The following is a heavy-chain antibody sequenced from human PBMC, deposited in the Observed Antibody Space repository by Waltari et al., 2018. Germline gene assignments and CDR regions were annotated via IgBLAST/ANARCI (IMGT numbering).Heavy chain of an antibody. CDR2: INVDGGYI. CDR1: GFRFGDYR. Sequence: EVHLAESGGGVVQPGGSLRLSCTGSGFRFGDYRMHWVRQAPGKGPGGVLRINVDGGYISYGDSVKGRFTISRDNAKNTVCLQLNSLRADDTAVYFCARKAGSGYPYGPFYYDNWGQGTLVTVSS. CDR3: ARKAGSGYPYGPFYYDN. D-gene: IGHD5-12*01. J-gene: IGHJ4*02. V-gene: IGHV3-74*01.